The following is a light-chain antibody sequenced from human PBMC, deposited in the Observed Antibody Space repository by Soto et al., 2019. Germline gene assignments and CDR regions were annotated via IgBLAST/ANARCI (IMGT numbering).Light chain of an antibody. V-gene: IGKV3-15*01. J-gene: IGKJ1*01. CDR3: LQYHNLWA. CDR1: QNIYYN. CDR2: RAS. Sequence: ILMTQSPATVSVSPGESATLSCRASQNIYYNVAWYQQRPGQAPRLLIYRASTRVPGVLARFSGSGSGTEFTLTISSLQPEDFTVYSCLQYHNLWAFGQGTKVDIK.